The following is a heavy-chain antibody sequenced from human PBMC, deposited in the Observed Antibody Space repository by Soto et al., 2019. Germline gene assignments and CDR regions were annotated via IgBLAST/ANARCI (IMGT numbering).Heavy chain of an antibody. J-gene: IGHJ4*02. Sequence: SATLSLTCPVSRASLTSGGYSGSWLRQPPEKGLEWIGYIDPLETTFYNPSFESRLALSIDRTKHRFSLKLNSMTAADGAVYFCARGGGYDSCEYWRPGILVTVSA. V-gene: IGHV4-30-2*01. CDR3: ARGGGYDSCEY. CDR1: RASLTSGGYS. D-gene: IGHD5-12*01. CDR2: IDPLETT.